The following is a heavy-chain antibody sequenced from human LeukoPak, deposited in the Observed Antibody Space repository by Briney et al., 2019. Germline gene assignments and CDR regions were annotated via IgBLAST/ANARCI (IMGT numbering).Heavy chain of an antibody. CDR3: AIFQGTYGDNGNDH. CDR2: IIAMIGTA. J-gene: IGHJ4*02. D-gene: IGHD4-17*01. V-gene: IGHV1-69*13. Sequence: PVKVSCKASGGTFSGYAINWVRRAPGQGLEWMGGIIAMIGTAKYAQRFQGRVTITADESTSTAYMEVSSLRSEDTAVYYCAIFQGTYGDNGNDHWGQGTLVIVSS. CDR1: GGTFSGYA.